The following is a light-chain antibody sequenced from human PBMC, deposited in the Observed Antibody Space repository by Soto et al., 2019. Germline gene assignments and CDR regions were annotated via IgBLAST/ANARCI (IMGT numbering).Light chain of an antibody. V-gene: IGLV2-14*01. Sequence: QSALTQPASVSGSPGQSITISCTGTSSDVGGYNFVSWYQQHPDKAPKLMIYDVTNRPSGVSNRFSGSKSGNTASLTISGIQAEDEADYSCSSYTSISTYVFGTGTKVTVL. CDR3: SSYTSISTYV. CDR1: SSDVGGYNF. CDR2: DVT. J-gene: IGLJ1*01.